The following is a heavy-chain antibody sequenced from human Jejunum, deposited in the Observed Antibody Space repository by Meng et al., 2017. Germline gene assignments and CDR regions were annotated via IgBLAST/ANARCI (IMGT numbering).Heavy chain of an antibody. CDR2: AST. J-gene: IGHJ4*02. CDR1: GGSVSSAGYQ. Sequence: QVELQGSGPGLVRPSASLSLICSVSGGSVSSAGYQWSWIRQPPGKGLEWIGYASTNYNPSLKSRVTISVDTSKNQFSLRLTSVTAADTAVYYCARDHMGSLDYWGQGILVTVSS. D-gene: IGHD1-26*01. CDR3: ARDHMGSLDY. V-gene: IGHV4-61*08.